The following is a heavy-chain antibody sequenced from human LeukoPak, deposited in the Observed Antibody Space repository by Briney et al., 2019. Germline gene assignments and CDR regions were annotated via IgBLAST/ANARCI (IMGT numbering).Heavy chain of an antibody. Sequence: GGSLRLSCAASGFTFSNYGMSWVRQAPGKGLEWVSGISGSGGSTDFADSVKGRFSISRDNSKNTLYLHMNSLRAEDTAVYYCAKNLYCGGGSCYPSALGMDVWGQGTTVAVSS. J-gene: IGHJ6*02. V-gene: IGHV3-23*01. CDR1: GFTFSNYG. CDR2: ISGSGGST. CDR3: AKNLYCGGGSCYPSALGMDV. D-gene: IGHD2-15*01.